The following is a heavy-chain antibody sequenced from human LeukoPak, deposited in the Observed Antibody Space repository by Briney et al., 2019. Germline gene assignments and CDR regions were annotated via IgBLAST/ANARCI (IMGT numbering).Heavy chain of an antibody. CDR2: IRYDGSNK. V-gene: IGHV3-30*02. CDR3: ARVGRGYSFNVYYFDY. J-gene: IGHJ4*02. Sequence: PGGSLRLSCAASGFTFSSYGMHWVRQAPGKGLEWVAFIRYDGSNKYYADSVKGRFTISRDNSKNTLYLQMKSLRAEDTAVYYCARVGRGYSFNVYYFDYWGQGTLVTVSS. D-gene: IGHD5-18*01. CDR1: GFTFSSYG.